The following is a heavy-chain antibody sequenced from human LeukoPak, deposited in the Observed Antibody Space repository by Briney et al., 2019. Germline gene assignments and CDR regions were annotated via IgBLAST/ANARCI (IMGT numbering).Heavy chain of an antibody. D-gene: IGHD6-13*01. CDR3: TTDVGDSWYCPPLDY. CDR1: GFTFSHAW. CDR2: IRSINSGGAA. V-gene: IGHV3-15*01. J-gene: IGHJ4*02. Sequence: GGSLRLSCAASGFTFSHAWMSWVRQAPGKGLDWVGRIRSINSGGAADYAAPVKGRFTISRHDSENTLYLQMNSLETDDTAVYYCTTDVGDSWYCPPLDYWGRGTLVTVSS.